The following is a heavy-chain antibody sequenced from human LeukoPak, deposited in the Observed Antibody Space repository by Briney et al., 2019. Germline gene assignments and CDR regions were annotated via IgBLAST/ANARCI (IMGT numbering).Heavy chain of an antibody. Sequence: GGSLRLSCAASGFTFSSYGMHWVRQAPSKGLEWVAVISYDGSNKYYADSVKGRFTISRDNSKNTLYLQMNSLRAEDTAVYYCAKASSHTPWGDYFDYWGQGTLVTVSS. CDR1: GFTFSSYG. CDR3: AKASSHTPWGDYFDY. V-gene: IGHV3-30*18. CDR2: ISYDGSNK. D-gene: IGHD3-16*01. J-gene: IGHJ4*02.